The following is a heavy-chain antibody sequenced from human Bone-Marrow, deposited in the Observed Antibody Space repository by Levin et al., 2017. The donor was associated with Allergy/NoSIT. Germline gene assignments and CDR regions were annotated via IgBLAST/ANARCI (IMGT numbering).Heavy chain of an antibody. Sequence: SCAASGFTFSSYSMNWVRQAPGKGLEWVSSISSSSSYIYYADSVKGRFTISRDNAKNSLYLQMNSLRAEDTAVYYCARDLLRYFDWLLNWGQGTLVTVSS. D-gene: IGHD3-9*01. CDR1: GFTFSSYS. CDR3: ARDLLRYFDWLLN. V-gene: IGHV3-21*01. CDR2: ISSSSSYI. J-gene: IGHJ4*02.